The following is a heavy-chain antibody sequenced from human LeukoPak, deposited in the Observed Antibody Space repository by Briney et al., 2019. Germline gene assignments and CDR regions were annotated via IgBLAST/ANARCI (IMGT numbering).Heavy chain of an antibody. CDR2: ISGRDDST. D-gene: IGHD3-9*01. CDR1: GXTFKNYA. J-gene: IGHJ4*02. V-gene: IGHV3-23*01. CDR3: AKWGDYDVLTGYYDSDY. Sequence: AASGXTFKNYAMTWVRQAPGKGLQWVSAISGRDDSTYYADSVKGRFTISRDISKNTLFLQMNNLRADDTAVYYCAKWGDYDVLTGYYDSDYWGQGTLVTVSS.